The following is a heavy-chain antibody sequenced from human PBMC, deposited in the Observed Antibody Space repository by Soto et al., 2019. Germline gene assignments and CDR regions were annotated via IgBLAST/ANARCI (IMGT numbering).Heavy chain of an antibody. D-gene: IGHD4-17*01. CDR2: MNPKSGYT. Sequence: QVQLVQSGAEVKKPGASVKVSCKTSGYTFTRYDINWVRQATGQGLEWMGWMNPKSGYTGSAQRFQGRITMTRDTSISTAYMELISLRSEETAMYYCSRTDGDLDYWCQGTLVTVSS. J-gene: IGHJ4*01. CDR3: SRTDGDLDY. V-gene: IGHV1-8*01. CDR1: GYTFTRYD.